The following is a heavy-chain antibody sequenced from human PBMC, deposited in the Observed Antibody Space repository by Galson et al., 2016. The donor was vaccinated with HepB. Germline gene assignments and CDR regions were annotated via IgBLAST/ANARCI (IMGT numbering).Heavy chain of an antibody. CDR1: GFTFSNYG. CDR3: VREGDYGSGLDY. J-gene: IGHJ4*02. CDR2: IWYDGSNK. V-gene: IGHV3-33*01. D-gene: IGHD3-10*01. Sequence: SLRLSCATSGFTFSNYGMHWVRQAPGKGLEWVALIWYDGSNKYFADSVKGRFTISRENAKNSLYLQMNSLSAGDTAVYYCVREGDYGSGLDYWGQGTLVTVSS.